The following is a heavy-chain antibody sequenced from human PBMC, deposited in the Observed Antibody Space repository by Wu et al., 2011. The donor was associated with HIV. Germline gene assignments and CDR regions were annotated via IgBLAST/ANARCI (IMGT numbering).Heavy chain of an antibody. CDR1: GYGFINYG. J-gene: IGHJ6*03. CDR2: INGNNGDT. V-gene: IGHV1-18*01. CDR3: ARVVFPRXMDV. Sequence: QIQLVQSGPEVKKPGASVKVSCKASGYGFINYGISWVRQAPGQGLEWMGWINGNNGDTDYAQKFQGRVTMTTDTSTTTAYMELRSLRSDDTAVFYXARVVFPRXMDVWGKRATVIVSS.